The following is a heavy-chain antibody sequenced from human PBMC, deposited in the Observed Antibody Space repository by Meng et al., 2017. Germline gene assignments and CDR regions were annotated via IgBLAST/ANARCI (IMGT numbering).Heavy chain of an antibody. Sequence: GESLKISCAASGFTFSSYAMSWDRQAPGKGLEWVSAISGSGGSTYYADSGKGRFTISSENSKNTLYLQMNSLRAEDTAVYYCAKVQSYYGDLPCWGQGTLVTVSS. CDR3: AKVQSYYGDLPC. CDR2: ISGSGGST. V-gene: IGHV3-23*01. CDR1: GFTFSSYA. D-gene: IGHD4-17*01. J-gene: IGHJ4*02.